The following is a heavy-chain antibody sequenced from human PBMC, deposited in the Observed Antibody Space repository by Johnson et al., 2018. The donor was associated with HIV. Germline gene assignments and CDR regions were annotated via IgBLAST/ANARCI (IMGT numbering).Heavy chain of an antibody. CDR3: AKDRDYYGSGSPADAFDI. V-gene: IGHV3-15*01. Sequence: VQLVESGGGLVKPGGSLRLSCEASGFTFSNAWMSWVRQAPGKGLEWVGRIKSRTDGGDTYYADSVRGRFTISRDNSKNTLYLQMNSLRAEDTAVYYCAKDRDYYGSGSPADAFDIWGQGTMVTVSS. J-gene: IGHJ3*02. CDR1: GFTFSNAW. D-gene: IGHD3-10*01. CDR2: IKSRTDGGDT.